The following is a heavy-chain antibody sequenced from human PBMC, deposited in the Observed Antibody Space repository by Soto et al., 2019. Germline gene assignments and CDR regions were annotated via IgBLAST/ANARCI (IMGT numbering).Heavy chain of an antibody. CDR1: GGTFSSHS. D-gene: IGHD1-1*01. CDR3: ATGSFTSTGGRIGYHYNAMDV. J-gene: IGHJ6*02. CDR2: IIPIFGPA. V-gene: IGHV1-69*13. Sequence: SSVKVSCKSSGGTFSSHSINWVRQAPGQGLEWVGGIIPIFGPANFAKKFQGRVTITADESTTTAYMELSSLTSEDTAVYYCATGSFTSTGGRIGYHYNAMDVWGQGTTVTVSS.